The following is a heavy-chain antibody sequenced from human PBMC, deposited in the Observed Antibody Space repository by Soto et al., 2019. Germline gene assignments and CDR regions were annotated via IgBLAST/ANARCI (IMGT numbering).Heavy chain of an antibody. V-gene: IGHV4-39*01. CDR3: ARQVLEWLKEWFDP. D-gene: IGHD3-3*01. Sequence: SETLSLTCTVSGGSISSSSYYWGWIRQPPGKGLEWIGSIYYSGSTYYNPSLKSRVTISVDTSKNQFSLKLSSVTAADTAVYYCARQVLEWLKEWFDPWGQGTLVTVSS. CDR2: IYYSGST. CDR1: GGSISSSSYY. J-gene: IGHJ5*02.